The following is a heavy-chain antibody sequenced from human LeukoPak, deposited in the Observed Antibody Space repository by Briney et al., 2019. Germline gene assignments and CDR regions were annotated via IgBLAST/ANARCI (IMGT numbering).Heavy chain of an antibody. CDR1: GFTFSSYA. J-gene: IGHJ4*02. CDR3: VRDFSNYVAFFDS. Sequence: GSLRLSCAASGFTFSSYAMSWVRQAPGKGLEWVAFIRYDERQEFYADSVKGRLTISRDNSKSTLYLQMGSLRTEDTAVYYCVRDFSNYVAFFDSWGQGVLVIVSS. D-gene: IGHD4-11*01. CDR2: IRYDERQE. V-gene: IGHV3-30*02.